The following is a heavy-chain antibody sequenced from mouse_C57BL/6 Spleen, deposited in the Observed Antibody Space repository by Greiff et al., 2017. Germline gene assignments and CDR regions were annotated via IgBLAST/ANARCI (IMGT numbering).Heavy chain of an antibody. D-gene: IGHD2-4*01. CDR2: ISSGSSTI. V-gene: IGHV5-17*01. Sequence: VQLKESGGGLVKPGGSLKLSCAASGFTFSDYGMHWVRQAPEKGLEWVAYISSGSSTIYYADTVKGRFTISRDNAKNTLFLQMTSLRSEDTAMYYCARLRLRSYYFDYWGQGTTLTVSS. J-gene: IGHJ2*01. CDR3: ARLRLRSYYFDY. CDR1: GFTFSDYG.